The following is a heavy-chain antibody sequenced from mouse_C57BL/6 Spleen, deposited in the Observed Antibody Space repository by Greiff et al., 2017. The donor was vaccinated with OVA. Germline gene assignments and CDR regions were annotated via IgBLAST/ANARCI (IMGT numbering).Heavy chain of an antibody. J-gene: IGHJ4*01. Sequence: QVQLQQPGTELVKPGASVKLSCKASGYTFTSYWMHWVKQRPGQGLEWIGNINPSNGGTNYNEKFKSKATLTADKSSSTTYMQLSSLTSEDSAVYYCARDVITSVVASPYYAMDDWGQGTSVTVSS. V-gene: IGHV1-53*01. CDR2: INPSNGGT. CDR3: ARDVITSVVASPYYAMDD. D-gene: IGHD1-1*01. CDR1: GYTFTSYW.